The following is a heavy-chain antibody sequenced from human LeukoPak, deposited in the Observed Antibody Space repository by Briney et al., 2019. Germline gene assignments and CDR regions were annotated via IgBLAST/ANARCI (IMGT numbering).Heavy chain of an antibody. J-gene: IGHJ5*02. V-gene: IGHV4-30-2*01. CDR3: ARNYYGSGSYWGGHNWFDP. Sequence: SETLSLTCAVSGGSISSGGYSWSRIRQPPGKGLEWIGYIYHSGSTFYNPSLKSRVTISVDRSKNQFSLKLSSVTAADTAVYYCARNYYGSGSYWGGHNWFDPWGQGTLVTVSS. CDR2: IYHSGST. D-gene: IGHD3-10*01. CDR1: GGSISSGGYS.